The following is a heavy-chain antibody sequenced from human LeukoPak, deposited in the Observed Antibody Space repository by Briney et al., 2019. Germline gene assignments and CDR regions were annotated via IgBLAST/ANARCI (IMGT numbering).Heavy chain of an antibody. CDR3: ARGLAYSRGSN. J-gene: IGHJ4*02. CDR2: ISAYNGNT. D-gene: IGHD6-13*01. CDR1: GYTFTSYG. V-gene: IGHV1-18*01. Sequence: ASVKVSCKASGYTFTSYGISWVRQAPGQGLEWMGWISAYNGNTNYAQKFQGRVTITRDTSASTAYMELSSLRSEDTAVYYCARGLAYSRGSNWGQGTLVTVSS.